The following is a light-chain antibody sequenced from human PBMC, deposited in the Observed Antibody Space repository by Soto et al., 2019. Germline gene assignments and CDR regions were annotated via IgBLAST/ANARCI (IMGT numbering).Light chain of an antibody. V-gene: IGKV3-15*01. CDR2: SAS. CDR3: QEYYYWPPYT. J-gene: IGKJ2*01. Sequence: EVVMPQSPAPLSVSPGDRATLSCRASHSVDTNVVWYQQKPGQPPRLLVHSASIRSTGVPARFTGIGSGTDCTLTISGLQSAVFAIYDCQEYYYWPPYTFGKVTRLQIK. CDR1: HSVDTN.